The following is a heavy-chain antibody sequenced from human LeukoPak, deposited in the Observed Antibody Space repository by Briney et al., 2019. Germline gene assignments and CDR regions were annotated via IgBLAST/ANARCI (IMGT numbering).Heavy chain of an antibody. V-gene: IGHV4-59*01. CDR2: IYYSGTT. CDR3: VRGGTYRAFDI. CDR1: GGSISSFY. Sequence: SETLSLTCTVSGGSISSFYWSWIRQPPGKGLEWIGCIYYSGTTNYSPSLKSRVTISVDTSKNQFSLKLSSVTAADTAVYYCVRGGTYRAFDIWGQGTMVTVSS. J-gene: IGHJ3*02. D-gene: IGHD3-16*01.